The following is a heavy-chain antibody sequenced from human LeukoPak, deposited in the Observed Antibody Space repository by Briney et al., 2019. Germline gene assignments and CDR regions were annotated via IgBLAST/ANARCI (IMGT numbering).Heavy chain of an antibody. CDR1: GFTFSDSY. J-gene: IGHJ6*02. V-gene: IGHV3-11*04. Sequence: PGGSLRLSCAASGFTFSDSYMSWIRQAPGKGLEWVSYISSSSSTIYYADSVKGRFTISRDNAKNSLYLQMNSLRDEDTAVYYCARDITMVRGLIGYYYGMDVWGQGTTVTVSS. CDR3: ARDITMVRGLIGYYYGMDV. CDR2: ISSSSSTI. D-gene: IGHD3-10*01.